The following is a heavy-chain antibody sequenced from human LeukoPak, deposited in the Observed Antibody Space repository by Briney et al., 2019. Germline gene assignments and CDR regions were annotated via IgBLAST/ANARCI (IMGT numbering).Heavy chain of an antibody. CDR2: IIPIFGTA. CDR3: ARPNPWSYYYDRYYYGMDV. J-gene: IGHJ6*02. Sequence: ASVKVSCTASGGTFSSYAISWVRQAPGQGLEWMGGIIPIFGTANYAQKFQGRVTITADESTSTAYMELSSLRSEDTAVYYCARPNPWSYYYDRYYYGMDVWGQGTTVTVSS. V-gene: IGHV1-69*13. D-gene: IGHD3-22*01. CDR1: GGTFSSYA.